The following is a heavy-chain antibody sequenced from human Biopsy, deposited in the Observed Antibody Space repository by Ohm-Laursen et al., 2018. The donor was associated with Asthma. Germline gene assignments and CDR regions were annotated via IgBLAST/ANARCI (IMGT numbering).Heavy chain of an antibody. V-gene: IGHV4-30-4*02. D-gene: IGHD3-16*01. Sequence: SDTLSLTWTVSGGSISSGAYYWSWVRQPPGKGPEWIGYIYYIGSTYYNPSLKSRVAISLDTSKNQFSLKLSSVTAADTAVYFCARRGGVRRYFDYWGQGTLVTVSS. CDR1: GGSISSGAYY. CDR3: ARRGGVRRYFDY. CDR2: IYYIGST. J-gene: IGHJ4*02.